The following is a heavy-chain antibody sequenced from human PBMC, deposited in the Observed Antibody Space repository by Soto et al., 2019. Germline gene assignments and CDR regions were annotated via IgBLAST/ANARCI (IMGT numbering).Heavy chain of an antibody. CDR2: ISSGSSYI. Sequence: GGSLRLSCAASGFTFSSYTMNWVRQAPGKGLEWISSISSGSSYICYAGSVKGRFTISRDNAKNSLFLQMNSLRADDTVVYCCARDILSGGAYPDSWGQGTKVTVSS. J-gene: IGHJ5*01. CDR3: ARDILSGGAYPDS. V-gene: IGHV3-21*01. CDR1: GFTFSSYT. D-gene: IGHD3-10*01.